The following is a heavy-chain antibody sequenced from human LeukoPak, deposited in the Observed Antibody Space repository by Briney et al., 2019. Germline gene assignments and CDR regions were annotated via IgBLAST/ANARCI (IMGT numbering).Heavy chain of an antibody. V-gene: IGHV4-61*02. Sequence: TLSLTCTVSGGAISSGSYYWSWIRQPAGKGLEWSGRIYTSGSTNYNPSLKSRVTISVDTSKPQFSLKLSSVPAADPAVYYCARDPNYYDSSGYYSDYWGQGTLVTVSS. CDR1: GGAISSGSYY. J-gene: IGHJ4*02. D-gene: IGHD3-22*01. CDR3: ARDPNYYDSSGYYSDY. CDR2: IYTSGST.